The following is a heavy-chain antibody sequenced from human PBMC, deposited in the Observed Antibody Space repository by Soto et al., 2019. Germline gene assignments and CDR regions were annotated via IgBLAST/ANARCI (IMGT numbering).Heavy chain of an antibody. Sequence: GASVKVSCKASGYTFTSYAMHWVRQAPGQRLEWMGWINAGNGNTKYSQKFQGRVTITRDTSASTAYMELSSLRSEDTAVYYCARDQCSSTSCQYYFDYWGQGTLVTVSS. CDR3: ARDQCSSTSCQYYFDY. CDR2: INAGNGNT. D-gene: IGHD2-2*01. CDR1: GYTFTSYA. J-gene: IGHJ4*02. V-gene: IGHV1-3*01.